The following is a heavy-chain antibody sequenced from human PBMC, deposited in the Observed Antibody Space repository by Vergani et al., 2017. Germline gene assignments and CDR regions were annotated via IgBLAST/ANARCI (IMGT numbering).Heavy chain of an antibody. D-gene: IGHD2-2*02. CDR3: VRDRGLCAGGRCYTEAWDY. CDR2: ISFDGTNE. Sequence: VHLVDSGGGLVKPGGSLRLSCVVSGFALNRHAMYWVRQAPGKGLEWVVGISFDGTNEYYPDLVKGRFTISRDIAKNTLYLQVRSLRLEDTGVYHCVRDRGLCAGGRCYTEAWDYGGQGTPVTVSS. CDR1: GFALNRHA. J-gene: IGHJ4*02. V-gene: IGHV3-30-3*01.